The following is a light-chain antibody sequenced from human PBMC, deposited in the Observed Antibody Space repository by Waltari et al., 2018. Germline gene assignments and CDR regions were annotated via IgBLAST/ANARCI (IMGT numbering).Light chain of an antibody. CDR3: SSYTNRILV. Sequence: QSALTHPASVSGSPGQSITLSCPGCSSDIGDYDYFSCYQQHPGDAPKLIIYDVTHRPSGMSNPFSGSKAGGAVSLTVLGLQAEDEADYYCSSYTNRILVFGGGTKLTVL. J-gene: IGLJ2*01. CDR2: DVT. V-gene: IGLV2-14*03. CDR1: SSDIGDYDY.